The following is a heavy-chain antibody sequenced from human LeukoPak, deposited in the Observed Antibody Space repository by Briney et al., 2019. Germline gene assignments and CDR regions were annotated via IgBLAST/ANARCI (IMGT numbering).Heavy chain of an antibody. CDR1: GGSISGSY. CDR2: IYTTGST. J-gene: IGHJ4*02. D-gene: IGHD6-19*01. V-gene: IGHV4-4*07. Sequence: SETLSFTCTVSGGSISGSYWSWIRQPAGRGLEWLGRIYTTGSTYYNPSLQSRVTMSVDTSKHQFSLEVRSVTAADTAVYYCTRRKWLALDYWGPGTLVAVSS. CDR3: TRRKWLALDY.